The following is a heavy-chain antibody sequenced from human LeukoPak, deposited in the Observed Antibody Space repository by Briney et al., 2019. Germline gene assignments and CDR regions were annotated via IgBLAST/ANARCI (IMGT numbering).Heavy chain of an antibody. J-gene: IGHJ4*02. D-gene: IGHD3-22*01. CDR2: ISGSGGST. V-gene: IGHV3-23*01. CDR3: TRGAEVSGYPVFQH. Sequence: GGSLRLSCAASGFTFSSYAMSWVRQAPGKGLEWVSAISGSGGSTYYTDSVEGRFTISRDNAKNSLYLQMNSLRPEDTAMYYCTRGAEVSGYPVFQHWGQGALVTVSS. CDR1: GFTFSSYA.